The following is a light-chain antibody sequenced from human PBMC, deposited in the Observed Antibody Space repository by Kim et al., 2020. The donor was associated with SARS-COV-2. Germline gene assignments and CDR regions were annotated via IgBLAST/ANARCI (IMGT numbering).Light chain of an antibody. Sequence: DVLMTQSPLSLPVTPGEPASISCRSSQSLLHSNGYNYLDWYLQKPGQSPQLLIYMGSNRASGVPDRFSGSGSGTDFTLKISRVEAEDVGVYYCMQALHLPIYSFGQGTKVDIK. CDR3: MQALHLPIYS. CDR2: MGS. J-gene: IGKJ2*03. CDR1: QSLLHSNGYNY. V-gene: IGKV2-28*01.